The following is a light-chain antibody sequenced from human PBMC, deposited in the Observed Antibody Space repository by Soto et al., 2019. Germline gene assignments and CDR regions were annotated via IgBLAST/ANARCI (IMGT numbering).Light chain of an antibody. V-gene: IGKV3-20*01. J-gene: IGKJ1*01. CDR1: QSVSNNY. CDR3: QQYTQSLWT. Sequence: EIVLTQSPGTLSLSPGERATLSCRASQSVSNNYLAWYQQKPGQAPRLLIYGTSNRATGIPDRFSGSGSGTHFTLTIDRLEPEDFAVYFCQQYTQSLWTFGQGTKVDIK. CDR2: GTS.